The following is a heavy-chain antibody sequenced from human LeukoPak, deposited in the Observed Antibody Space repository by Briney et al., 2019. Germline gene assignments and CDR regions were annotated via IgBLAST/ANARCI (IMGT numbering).Heavy chain of an antibody. D-gene: IGHD6-13*01. V-gene: IGHV3-30*04. Sequence: PGRSLRLSCAVSGFTFSSYAMHWVRQAPGKGLEWVTVISYDGSNNYYADSVKGRFTISRDNSKNTLYLQMNSLRAEDTAVYYCARGAAMSSTGFDYWGQGTLVTVSS. J-gene: IGHJ4*02. CDR3: ARGAAMSSTGFDY. CDR2: ISYDGSNN. CDR1: GFTFSSYA.